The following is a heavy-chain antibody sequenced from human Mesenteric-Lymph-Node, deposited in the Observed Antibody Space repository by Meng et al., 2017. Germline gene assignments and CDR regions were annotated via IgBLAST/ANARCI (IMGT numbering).Heavy chain of an antibody. J-gene: IGHJ5*02. Sequence: QVQLGQVGAEVKKPGASVKVSCRASGYTFNNYGLNWVRQAPGQGLEWMGWISPYIGNTNYAQRFQGRLTLTTDTSTDTAYMELRSLSPDDTAIYYCARDRGQDTVVVVADRGFDPWGQGTLVTVSS. V-gene: IGHV1-18*01. CDR2: ISPYIGNT. CDR1: GYTFNNYG. D-gene: IGHD2-15*01. CDR3: ARDRGQDTVVVVADRGFDP.